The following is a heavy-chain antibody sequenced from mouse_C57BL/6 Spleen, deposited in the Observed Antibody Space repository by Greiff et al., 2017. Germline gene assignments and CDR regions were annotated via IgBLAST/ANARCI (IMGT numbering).Heavy chain of an antibody. CDR2: IDPSDSYT. CDR1: GYTFTSYW. J-gene: IGHJ1*03. Sequence: QVQLQQPGAELVMPGASVKLSCKASGYTFTSYWMHWVKQRPGQGLEWIGEIDPSDSYTNYNQKFKGKSTLTVDKSSSTAYMQLSSLTSEDSAVYYGARRVYYGNYWYFDVWGTGTTVTVSA. D-gene: IGHD2-1*01. CDR3: ARRVYYGNYWYFDV. V-gene: IGHV1-69*01.